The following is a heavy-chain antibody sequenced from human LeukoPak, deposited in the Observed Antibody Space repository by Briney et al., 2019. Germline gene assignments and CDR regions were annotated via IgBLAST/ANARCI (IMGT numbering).Heavy chain of an antibody. V-gene: IGHV3-11*04. CDR1: GFTFSDYY. CDR3: ARDRAPYYSERYFQH. CDR2: ISSSGSTI. D-gene: IGHD1-26*01. J-gene: IGHJ1*01. Sequence: KTGGSLRLSCAASGFTFSDYYMSWIRQAPGKGLEWVSYISSSGSTIYYADSVKGRFTISRDNAKNSLYLQMNSLRAEDTAVYYCARDRAPYYSERYFQHWGQGTLVTVSS.